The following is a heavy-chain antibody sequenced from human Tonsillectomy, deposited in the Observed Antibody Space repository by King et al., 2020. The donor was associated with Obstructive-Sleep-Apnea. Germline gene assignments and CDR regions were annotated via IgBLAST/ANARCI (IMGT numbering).Heavy chain of an antibody. CDR1: GYTFTTDG. Sequence: EQSGAEVKKSGGSVKVSGKAAGYTFTTDGINWGRQATGQGLEWMGWISAYNGNTNYAQKLQGRVTMTTDTSTSTAYMELRSLRSDDTAVYYCAKPKLPVYSSGWPIDYWGQGTLVTVSS. CDR2: ISAYNGNT. V-gene: IGHV1-18*01. J-gene: IGHJ4*02. CDR3: AKPKLPVYSSGWPIDY. D-gene: IGHD6-19*01.